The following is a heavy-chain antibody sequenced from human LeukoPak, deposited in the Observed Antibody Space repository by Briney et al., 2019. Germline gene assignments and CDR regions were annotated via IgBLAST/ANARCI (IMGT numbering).Heavy chain of an antibody. J-gene: IGHJ4*02. D-gene: IGHD2-2*02. CDR1: GFTFSSYW. CDR3: ARDPDPRKYCSSTSCYTQGYFDY. V-gene: IGHV3-7*01. CDR2: IKQDGSEK. Sequence: GGSLRLSCAASGFTFSSYWMSWVRQAPGKGLEWVANIKQDGSEKYYVDSVKGRFTISRDNAKNSLYLQMNSLRAEDTAVYYCARDPDPRKYCSSTSCYTQGYFDYWGQGTLVTVSS.